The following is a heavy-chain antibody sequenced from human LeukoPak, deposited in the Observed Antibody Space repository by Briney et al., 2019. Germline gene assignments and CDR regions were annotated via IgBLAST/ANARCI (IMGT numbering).Heavy chain of an antibody. V-gene: IGHV1-46*01. D-gene: IGHD6-13*01. CDR3: ARVRIAAAGTGVEDYFDY. CDR2: INPSDGST. J-gene: IGHJ4*02. Sequence: VASVKVSCKASGYTFTSYYMHWVRQAPGQGLEWMGIINPSDGSTSYAQKFQGRVTMTRDTSTSTVYMELSSLRSEDTAVYYCARVRIAAAGTGVEDYFDYWGQGTLVTVSS. CDR1: GYTFTSYY.